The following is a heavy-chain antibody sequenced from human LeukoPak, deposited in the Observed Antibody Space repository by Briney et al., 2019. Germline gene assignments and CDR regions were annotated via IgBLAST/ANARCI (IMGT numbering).Heavy chain of an antibody. CDR3: AREDCSGGSCYLPEYLQH. J-gene: IGHJ1*01. CDR2: ITAYNGYT. Sequence: ASVKVSCKASDTLISYAISWVRQAPGQGPEWMGWITAYNGYTTYAQKLQGRVTMTTDTSTNTAYMELRSLKSDDTAVYYCAREDCSGGSCYLPEYLQHWGQGTLVTVSS. CDR1: DTLISYA. D-gene: IGHD2-15*01. V-gene: IGHV1-18*01.